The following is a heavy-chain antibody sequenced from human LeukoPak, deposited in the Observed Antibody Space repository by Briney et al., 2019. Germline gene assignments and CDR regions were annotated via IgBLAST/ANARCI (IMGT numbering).Heavy chain of an antibody. CDR3: ARDRDGDYPFDY. J-gene: IGHJ4*02. CDR1: GYTFTGYY. Sequence: ASVKVSCKASGYTFTGYYMHWVRQAPGQGLEWMGWINPKSGGTNYAQKFQGRVTMTRDTSISTAYMELSRLRSDDTAVYYCARDRDGDYPFDYWGQGTLVTFSS. CDR2: INPKSGGT. D-gene: IGHD4-17*01. V-gene: IGHV1-2*02.